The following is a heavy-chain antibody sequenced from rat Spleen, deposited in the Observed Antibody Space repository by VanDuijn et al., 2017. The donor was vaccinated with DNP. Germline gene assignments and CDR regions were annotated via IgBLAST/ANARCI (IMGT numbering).Heavy chain of an antibody. Sequence: QVQLRESGPVLVQASETLSLTCTVSGFSLTNYGVIWVRPSPGKGLEWMGIIWGDGNTDYNSALKSRLSINRDTSKSQVFLKMNSLQTDDTAIYYCTRESWGYVMDAWGQGASVTVSS. D-gene: IGHD1-7*01. CDR3: TRESWGYVMDA. CDR1: GFSLTNYG. V-gene: IGHV2S75*01. CDR2: IWGDGNT. J-gene: IGHJ4*01.